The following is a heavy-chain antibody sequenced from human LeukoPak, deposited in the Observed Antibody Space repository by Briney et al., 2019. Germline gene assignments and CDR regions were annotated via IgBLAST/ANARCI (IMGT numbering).Heavy chain of an antibody. D-gene: IGHD5-12*01. Sequence: PSETLSLTCTVSGVSISSSNSYWGWIRQPPGKGLEWIGSIYYSGNTYYNASLKSRVTISRDTSKNQFSLKLRSVTAADTAVYYCARQIRWLRYWFDPWGQGTLVTVSS. CDR2: IYYSGNT. CDR1: GVSISSSNSY. CDR3: ARQIRWLRYWFDP. V-gene: IGHV4-39*01. J-gene: IGHJ5*02.